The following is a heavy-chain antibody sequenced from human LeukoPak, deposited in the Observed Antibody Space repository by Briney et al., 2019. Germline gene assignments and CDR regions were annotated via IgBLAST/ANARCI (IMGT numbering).Heavy chain of an antibody. Sequence: GGSLRLSCAASGFTFSSYAMSWVRQAPGKGLEWVSAISGSGGSTYYADSVKGRFTISRDNSKNTLYLQMNSLRAGDTAVYYCAKDRGIPGAFDIWGQGTMVTVSS. CDR3: AKDRGIPGAFDI. CDR2: ISGSGGST. J-gene: IGHJ3*02. D-gene: IGHD3-10*01. V-gene: IGHV3-23*01. CDR1: GFTFSSYA.